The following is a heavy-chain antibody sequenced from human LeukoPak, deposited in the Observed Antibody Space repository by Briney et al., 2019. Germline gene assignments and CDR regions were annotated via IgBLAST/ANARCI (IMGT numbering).Heavy chain of an antibody. J-gene: IGHJ4*02. V-gene: IGHV3-23*01. CDR1: GFTFSSYA. CDR3: AKDLKWGQWLETYFDY. D-gene: IGHD6-19*01. CDR2: ISSSGDNT. Sequence: GESLRLSCAASGFTFSSYAMSWVRQAPGKGLEWVSGISSSGDNTYYADSVKGRFPISRDNSKNTLYLQMNNLRAEDTAIYYCAKDLKWGQWLETYFDYWGQGTLVTVSS.